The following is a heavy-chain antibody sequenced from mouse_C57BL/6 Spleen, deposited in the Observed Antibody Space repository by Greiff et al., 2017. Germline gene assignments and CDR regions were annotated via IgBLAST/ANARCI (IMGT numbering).Heavy chain of an antibody. CDR1: GYTFTSYW. Sequence: QVQLQQPGAELVMPGASVKLSCKASGYTFTSYWMHWVKQRPGQGLEWIGEIDPSDSYTNYNQKFKGKSTLTVDTSASTAYMQLSSLTSEDSAVYYCARRGCSSLYAMDYWGQGTSVTVSS. CDR3: ARRGCSSLYAMDY. J-gene: IGHJ4*01. V-gene: IGHV1-69*01. CDR2: IDPSDSYT. D-gene: IGHD1-1*01.